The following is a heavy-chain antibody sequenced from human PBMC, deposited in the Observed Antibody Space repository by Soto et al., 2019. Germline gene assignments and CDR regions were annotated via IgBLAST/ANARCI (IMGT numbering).Heavy chain of an antibody. CDR3: ARDQLYYNDISGRPLNAFDV. Sequence: GGSLRLSCAASGFTFSSYGMHWVRQAPGKGLEWVAVIGIGRSTKYYADSVKGRFTISRDNAKNSLYLQMNSLRAEDTAVYYCARDQLYYNDISGRPLNAFDVWGQGTMVTVSS. CDR1: GFTFSSYG. J-gene: IGHJ3*01. D-gene: IGHD3-22*01. CDR2: IGIGRSTK. V-gene: IGHV3-30*12.